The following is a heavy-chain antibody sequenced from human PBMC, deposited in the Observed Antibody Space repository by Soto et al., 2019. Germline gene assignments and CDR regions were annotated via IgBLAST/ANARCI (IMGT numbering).Heavy chain of an antibody. CDR1: GGSISSYY. V-gene: IGHV4-59*01. CDR2: IYYSGST. D-gene: IGHD5-12*01. Sequence: SETLSLTCTVSGGSISSYYWSWIRQPPGKGLGWIGYIYYSGSTNYNPSLKSRVTISVDTSKNQFSLKLSSVTAADTAVYYCARTYSGYDYAFDIWGQGTMVTVSS. J-gene: IGHJ3*02. CDR3: ARTYSGYDYAFDI.